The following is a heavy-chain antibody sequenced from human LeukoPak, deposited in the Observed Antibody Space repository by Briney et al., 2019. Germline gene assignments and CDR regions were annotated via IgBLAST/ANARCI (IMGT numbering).Heavy chain of an antibody. D-gene: IGHD1-26*01. CDR3: AFEIGRSQGAFDI. Sequence: GRSLRLSCAASGFTFSKYAMHWVRQTPGKGLEWVAAIWNDGSDENYADSVKGRFTISSDNSKNTLYLQMNSLRAEGTAVYYCAFEIGRSQGAFDIWGQGTMITVSS. V-gene: IGHV3-33*01. CDR1: GFTFSKYA. J-gene: IGHJ3*02. CDR2: IWNDGSDE.